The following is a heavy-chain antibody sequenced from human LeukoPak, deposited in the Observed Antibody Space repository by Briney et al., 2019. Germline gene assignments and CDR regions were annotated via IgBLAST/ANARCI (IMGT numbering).Heavy chain of an antibody. CDR1: GGSISSYY. CDR2: IYCSGST. D-gene: IGHD6-13*01. J-gene: IGHJ6*02. Sequence: SETLSLTCTVSGGSISSYYWSWIRQPPGKGLEWIGYIYCSGSTNYNPSLKSRVTISVDTSKNQFSLKLSSVTAADTAVYYCARGDSSSWYGRPPYYYGMDVWGQGTTITVSS. CDR3: ARGDSSSWYGRPPYYYGMDV. V-gene: IGHV4-59*08.